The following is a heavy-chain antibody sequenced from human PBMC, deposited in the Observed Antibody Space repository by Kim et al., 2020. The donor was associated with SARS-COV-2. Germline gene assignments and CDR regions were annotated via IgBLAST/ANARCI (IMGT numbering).Heavy chain of an antibody. CDR2: INHSGST. CDR1: GGSFSGYY. D-gene: IGHD3-16*02. Sequence: SETLSLTCAVYGGSFSGYYWSWIRQPPGKGLEWIGEINHSGSTNYNPSLKSRVTISVDTSKNQFSLKLSSVTAADTAVYCCARGAKTYYDYVWGSYPFGYWGQGTLVTVSS. J-gene: IGHJ4*02. V-gene: IGHV4-34*01. CDR3: ARGAKTYYDYVWGSYPFGY.